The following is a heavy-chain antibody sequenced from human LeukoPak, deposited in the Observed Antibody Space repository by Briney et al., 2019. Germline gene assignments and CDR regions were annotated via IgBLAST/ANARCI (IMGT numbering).Heavy chain of an antibody. CDR1: GYTFTSYG. CDR3: ARERGSGLGYCSGGSCGDC. D-gene: IGHD2-15*01. Sequence: ASVKVSCKASGYTFTSYGISWVRQAPGQGLEWMGWISAYNGNTNYAQKLQGRVTMTTDTSTSTAYMELRSLRSDDTAVYYCARERGSGLGYCSGGSCGDCWGQGTLVTVSS. V-gene: IGHV1-18*01. CDR2: ISAYNGNT. J-gene: IGHJ4*02.